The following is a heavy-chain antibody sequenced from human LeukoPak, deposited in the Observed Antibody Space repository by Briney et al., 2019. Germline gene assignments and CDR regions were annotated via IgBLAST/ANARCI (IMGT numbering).Heavy chain of an antibody. CDR1: GGSITSSSYY. Sequence: SETLSLTCTVSGGSITSSSYYWGWIRQPPGKGLECIGSIYYSGSTYYNPSLKSRVTISVDTSKNQFSLKLSSVTAADTAVYYCARTRYYYNSRSYGAPYYFDYWGQGTLVTVSS. V-gene: IGHV4-39*01. CDR2: IYYSGST. CDR3: ARTRYYYNSRSYGAPYYFDY. J-gene: IGHJ4*02. D-gene: IGHD3-10*01.